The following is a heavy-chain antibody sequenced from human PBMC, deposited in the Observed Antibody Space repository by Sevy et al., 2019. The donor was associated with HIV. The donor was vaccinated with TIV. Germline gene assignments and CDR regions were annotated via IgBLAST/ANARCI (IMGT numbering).Heavy chain of an antibody. Sequence: GGSLRLSCAASGFTFSSFAMHWVRQAPGKGLEWVAVISYDGSSKYYPDSVKGRFTISRDNSKNTLYLQMNSLRAEDTAVYYCARGRGTGYSYGFDYWGQGTLVTVSS. V-gene: IGHV3-30*14. CDR1: GFTFSSFA. CDR2: ISYDGSSK. J-gene: IGHJ4*02. CDR3: ARGRGTGYSYGFDY. D-gene: IGHD5-18*01.